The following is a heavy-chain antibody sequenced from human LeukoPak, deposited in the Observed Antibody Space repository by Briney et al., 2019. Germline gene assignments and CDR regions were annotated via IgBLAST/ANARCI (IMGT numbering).Heavy chain of an antibody. V-gene: IGHV4-59*08. CDR1: GASISSHY. J-gene: IGHJ3*02. D-gene: IGHD3-3*01. CDR2: VFYSGTT. Sequence: KPSETLSLTCTVSGASISSHYWTWIRQSPGKRLEWIGYVFYSGTTSYSPSLNSRVTISIDTSKNQFSLKLSSVTAADTAVYFCAIHVGFFDAFDIWGQGTMVTVSS. CDR3: AIHVGFFDAFDI.